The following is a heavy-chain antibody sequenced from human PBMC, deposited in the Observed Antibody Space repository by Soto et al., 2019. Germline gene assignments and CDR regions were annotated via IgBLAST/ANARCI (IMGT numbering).Heavy chain of an antibody. CDR3: ARKGYNYDY. CDR1: GGSISSYY. J-gene: IGHJ4*02. Sequence: SETLSLTCTVSGGSISSYYWSWIRQPPGKGLEWIGYIFYSGSTNYNPSLKSRVTISVDTSKNQFSLKLSSVTAADTAVYYCARKGYNYDYWGQGTPVTV. D-gene: IGHD5-18*01. V-gene: IGHV4-59*01. CDR2: IFYSGST.